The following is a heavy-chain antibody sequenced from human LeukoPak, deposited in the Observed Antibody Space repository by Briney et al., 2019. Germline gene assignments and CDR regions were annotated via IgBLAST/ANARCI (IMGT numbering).Heavy chain of an antibody. V-gene: IGHV3-23*01. J-gene: IGHJ4*02. Sequence: TGGSLRLSRAASGFTLSSHAMSWVRQAPGKGLEWVSAISGSGGSTYYADSVKGRFTISRDNAKSSLYLQMNSLRAEDTAVYYCAREHYDILTGVDYYFDYWGQGTLVTVSS. CDR3: AREHYDILTGVDYYFDY. CDR2: ISGSGGST. CDR1: GFTLSSHA. D-gene: IGHD3-9*01.